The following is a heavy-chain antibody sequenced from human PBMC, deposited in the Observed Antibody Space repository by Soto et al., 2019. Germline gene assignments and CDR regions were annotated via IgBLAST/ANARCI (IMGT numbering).Heavy chain of an antibody. Sequence: GASVKVSCKASGGTFSSYAISWVRQAPGQGLEWMGGIIPIFGTANYAQKFQGRVTITADKSTSTAYMELSSLRSEDTAVYYCARVGDTHSHYYYYGMDVWGQGTTVTVSS. CDR3: ARVGDTHSHYYYYGMDV. J-gene: IGHJ6*02. V-gene: IGHV1-69*06. CDR1: GGTFSSYA. D-gene: IGHD5-18*01. CDR2: IIPIFGTA.